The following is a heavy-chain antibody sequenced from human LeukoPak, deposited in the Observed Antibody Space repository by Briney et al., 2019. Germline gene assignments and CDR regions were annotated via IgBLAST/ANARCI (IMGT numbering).Heavy chain of an antibody. V-gene: IGHV4-39*07. CDR1: GGSISSGTYY. CDR2: INHSGST. CDR3: ARNSNPFDY. D-gene: IGHD4-11*01. Sequence: SQTLSLTCTVSGGSISSGTYYWSWIRQPPGKGLEWIGEINHSGSTNYNPSLKSRVTISVDTSKNQFSLKLSSVTAADTAVYYCARNSNPFDYWGQGTLVTVSS. J-gene: IGHJ4*02.